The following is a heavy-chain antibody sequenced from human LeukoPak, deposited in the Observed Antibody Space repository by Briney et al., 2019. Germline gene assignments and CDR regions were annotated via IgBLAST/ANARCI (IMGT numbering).Heavy chain of an antibody. Sequence: GASVKVSCKASGYTFTSYYMHWVRQAPGQGLEWMGIINPSGGSTSYAQKFQGRVTMTRDTSTSTVYMELSSLRSEVTAVYYCARDPRGYGDAFDIWGQGTMVTVSS. V-gene: IGHV1-46*01. CDR3: ARDPRGYGDAFDI. CDR1: GYTFTSYY. D-gene: IGHD5-18*01. CDR2: INPSGGST. J-gene: IGHJ3*02.